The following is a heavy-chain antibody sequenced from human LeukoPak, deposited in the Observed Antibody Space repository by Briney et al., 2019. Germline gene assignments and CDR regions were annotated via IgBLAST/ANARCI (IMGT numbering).Heavy chain of an antibody. J-gene: IGHJ4*02. CDR2: IRSKTYGGTT. D-gene: IGHD5-12*01. V-gene: IGHV3-49*04. Sequence: TGGSLRLSCTASGFTFADYAMSWVRQAPGKGLEWVGFIRSKTYGGTTEYAASAKGRFIISRDDSKSIAHLQMNSLKTEDTAMYYCTRDLSGYAKPIDNWGQGTLVIVSS. CDR3: TRDLSGYAKPIDN. CDR1: GFTFADYA.